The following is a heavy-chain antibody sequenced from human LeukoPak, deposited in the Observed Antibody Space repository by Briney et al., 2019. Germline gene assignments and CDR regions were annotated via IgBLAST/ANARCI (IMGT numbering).Heavy chain of an antibody. CDR2: ISTSSTTI. CDR1: GFTFSDYA. V-gene: IGHV3-48*04. Sequence: GGSLRLSCAASGFTFSDYAMNWVRQAPGKGLEWLSYISTSSTTIYYADSVKGRFTISRDSAKNSLYLQMNSLRAEDTAVYYCARGPYSSNWYVDYWGQGTLVTVAS. J-gene: IGHJ4*02. D-gene: IGHD6-13*01. CDR3: ARGPYSSNWYVDY.